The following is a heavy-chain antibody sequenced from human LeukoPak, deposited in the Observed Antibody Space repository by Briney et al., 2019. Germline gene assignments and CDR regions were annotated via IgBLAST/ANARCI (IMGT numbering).Heavy chain of an antibody. CDR1: GFTFSSYW. CDR2: INSDGSST. V-gene: IGHV3-74*01. Sequence: GGSLRLSCAASGFTFSSYWMHWVRQAPGKGLLWVSRINSDGSSTSYADSVKGRFTISRDNAKNTLYLQMNSLRAEDTAVYYCARGRRSIAAHKAFDIWGQGTMVTVSS. J-gene: IGHJ3*02. CDR3: ARGRRSIAAHKAFDI. D-gene: IGHD6-6*01.